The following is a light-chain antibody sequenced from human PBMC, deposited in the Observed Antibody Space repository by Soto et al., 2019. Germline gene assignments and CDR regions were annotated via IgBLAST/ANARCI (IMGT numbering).Light chain of an antibody. CDR3: QQYYSIPRT. Sequence: DIVMTQSPDSLAVSLGERATINCKSSQSVLYSSNNKNYLAWHQQKPGQPPKLLIYWGSTRESGVPDRCSGIESGTDFTLTIRSLQAEDVAVYYCQQYYSIPRTFGQRTKVEI. V-gene: IGKV4-1*01. CDR2: WGS. J-gene: IGKJ1*01. CDR1: QSVLYSSNNKNY.